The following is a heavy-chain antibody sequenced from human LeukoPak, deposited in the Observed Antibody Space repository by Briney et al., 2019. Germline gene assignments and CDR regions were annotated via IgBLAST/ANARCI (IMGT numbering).Heavy chain of an antibody. J-gene: IGHJ4*02. CDR1: GDSITRSDYY. D-gene: IGHD3-3*01. CDR2: INHSGST. V-gene: IGHV4-39*07. CDR3: ARGTLGFDFWSGYYHPFDY. Sequence: SETLSLTCTVSGDSITRSDYYWDWIRQPPGKGLEWIGEINHSGSTNYNPSLKSRVTISVDTSKNQFSLKLSSVTAADTAVYYCARGTLGFDFWSGYYHPFDYWGQGTLVTVSS.